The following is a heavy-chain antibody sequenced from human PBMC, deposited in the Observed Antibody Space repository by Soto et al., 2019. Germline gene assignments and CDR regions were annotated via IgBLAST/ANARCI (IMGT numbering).Heavy chain of an antibody. J-gene: IGHJ4*02. D-gene: IGHD2-15*01. Sequence: GGSLRLSCAASGFPFSIYWMTWVRQAPGKGLEWVAVIKPDGSKKWYVDSVKGRFTISRDNSKNSLYLQMNSLRAEDTAVYYCARDEVLYGGNFDYWGQGTLVTSP. V-gene: IGHV3-7*01. CDR1: GFPFSIYW. CDR3: ARDEVLYGGNFDY. CDR2: IKPDGSKK.